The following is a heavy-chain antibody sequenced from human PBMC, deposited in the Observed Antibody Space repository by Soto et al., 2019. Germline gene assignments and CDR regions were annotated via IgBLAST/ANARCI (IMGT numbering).Heavy chain of an antibody. CDR2: IYPGDSDT. D-gene: IGHD3-10*01. J-gene: IGHJ6*02. CDR3: ARFYGSGSLYYYYGMYX. V-gene: IGHV5-51*01. Sequence: PGEALKSSCQGSGYSFTSYWIGWVRQMPGKGLEWMGIIYPGDSDTRYSTSFQGQVTISADKSIITAYLQWSSLKASDTAMYYCARFYGSGSLYYYYGMYXWGQGTRVTAS. CDR1: GYSFTSYW.